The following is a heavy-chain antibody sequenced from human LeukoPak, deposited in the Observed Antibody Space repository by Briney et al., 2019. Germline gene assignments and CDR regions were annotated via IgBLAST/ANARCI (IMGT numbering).Heavy chain of an antibody. CDR2: INPSGGST. CDR3: ARVVGGGSYGRTFDY. CDR1: GYTFTSYY. J-gene: IGHJ4*02. D-gene: IGHD1-26*01. Sequence: GASVKVSCKASGYTFTSYYMHWVRQASGQGLEWMGIINPSGGSTSYAQKFQGRVTMTRDTSTSTVYMELSSLRSEDTAVYYCARVVGGGSYGRTFDYWGQGTLVTVSS. V-gene: IGHV1-46*01.